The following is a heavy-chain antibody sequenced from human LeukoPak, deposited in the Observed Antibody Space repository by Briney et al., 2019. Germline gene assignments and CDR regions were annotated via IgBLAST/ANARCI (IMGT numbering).Heavy chain of an antibody. Sequence: SETLSLTCTVSGGSISSGSYYWSWIRQPAGKGLEWIGRIYTSGSTNYNPSLKSRVTISVDTSKNQFSLKLSSVTAADTAVYYCAREPDYYYDSSGYYDYWGQGTLVTVSS. D-gene: IGHD3-22*01. CDR3: AREPDYYYDSSGYYDY. V-gene: IGHV4-61*02. CDR1: GGSISSGSYY. J-gene: IGHJ4*02. CDR2: IYTSGST.